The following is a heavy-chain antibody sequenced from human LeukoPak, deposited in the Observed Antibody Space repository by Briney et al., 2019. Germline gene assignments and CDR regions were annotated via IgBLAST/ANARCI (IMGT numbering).Heavy chain of an antibody. V-gene: IGHV1-24*01. D-gene: IGHD2-8*01. CDR2: FDPEDGET. J-gene: IGHJ4*02. CDR3: ATLTAEGLYCTNGVCLYFDY. Sequence: GASVKVSCKVSGYTLTELSMHWVQQAPGKGLKWMGGFDPEDGETIYAQKFQGRVTMTEDTSTDTAYMELSSLRSEDTAVYYCATLTAEGLYCTNGVCLYFDYWGQGTLVTVSS. CDR1: GYTLTELS.